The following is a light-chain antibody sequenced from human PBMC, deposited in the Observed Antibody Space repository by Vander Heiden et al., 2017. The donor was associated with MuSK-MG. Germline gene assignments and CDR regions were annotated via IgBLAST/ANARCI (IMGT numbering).Light chain of an antibody. V-gene: IGKV4-1*01. J-gene: IGKJ1*01. CDR1: QTILYTSNNKNC. CDR2: WAS. Sequence: DIVMTQSPDSLAVSLGERATINCKSSQTILYTSNNKNCLAWYQQKPGQPPKLLIYWASTRESGVPDRFTGSGSGTDFTLTISSLQAEDVAVYYCQQCYSTPNTFGQGTKVEIK. CDR3: QQCYSTPNT.